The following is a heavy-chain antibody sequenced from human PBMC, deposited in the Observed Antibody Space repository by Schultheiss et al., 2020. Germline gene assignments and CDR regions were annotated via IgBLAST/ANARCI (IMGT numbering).Heavy chain of an antibody. J-gene: IGHJ4*02. D-gene: IGHD1-26*01. CDR3: ARGPALRDLLSYFDS. CDR1: DGSISSASYH. Sequence: SETLSLTCTVSDGSISSASYHWNWIRQPAGKGLEWIGRIYTSGRTNYNPSLKSRVTMSVDTSKNQFSLELSSVTAADTAMYYCARGPALRDLLSYFDSWGRGTLVTVSS. V-gene: IGHV4-61*02. CDR2: IYTSGRT.